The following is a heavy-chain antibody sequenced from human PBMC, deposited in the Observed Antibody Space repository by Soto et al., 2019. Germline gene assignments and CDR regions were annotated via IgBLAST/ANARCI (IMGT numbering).Heavy chain of an antibody. Sequence: QLQLQESGPGLVKPSETLSLTCTVSGGSISSSSYYWGWIRQPPGKGLEWIGSIYYSGSTYYNPSLKSRVTISVDTSKKQFSLKLSSVTAADTAVYYCARQGLLWFGELFTGWFDPWGQGTLVTVSS. V-gene: IGHV4-39*01. CDR2: IYYSGST. D-gene: IGHD3-10*01. J-gene: IGHJ5*02. CDR1: GGSISSSSYY. CDR3: ARQGLLWFGELFTGWFDP.